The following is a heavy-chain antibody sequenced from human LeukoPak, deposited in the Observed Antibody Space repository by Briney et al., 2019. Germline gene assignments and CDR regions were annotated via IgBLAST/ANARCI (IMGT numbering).Heavy chain of an antibody. D-gene: IGHD1-1*01. CDR1: GFTFSSYS. Sequence: GGSLRLSCAASGFTFSSYSMNWVRQAPGKGLEWVSSISSSSSYIYYADSVKGRFTISRDNAKNSLYLQMNSLRAENTAVYYCARVVEGWKKRSYYYYMDVWGKGTTVTVSS. CDR2: ISSSSSYI. J-gene: IGHJ6*03. CDR3: ARVVEGWKKRSYYYYMDV. V-gene: IGHV3-21*01.